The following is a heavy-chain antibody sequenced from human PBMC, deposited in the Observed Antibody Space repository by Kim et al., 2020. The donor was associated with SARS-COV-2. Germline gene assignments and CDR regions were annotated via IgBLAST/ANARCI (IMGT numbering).Heavy chain of an antibody. CDR3: ARMRGSAPFDY. D-gene: IGHD6-25*01. Sequence: TFNPSLRSRVTISLDSSKDQFSLRLTSVTAADTAVYYCARMRGSAPFDYWGQGILVTVFS. J-gene: IGHJ4*02. V-gene: IGHV4-59*01.